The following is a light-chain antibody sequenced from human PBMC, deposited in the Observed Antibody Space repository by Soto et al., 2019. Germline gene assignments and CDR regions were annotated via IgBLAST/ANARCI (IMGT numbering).Light chain of an antibody. V-gene: IGKV3-11*01. CDR3: QQRSNRPPGIT. CDR1: QSVSSY. J-gene: IGKJ5*01. Sequence: EILLTQSPGTLSLSPGERATLSFRASQSVSSYLAWYQQITGQAPRLLIYDASTRATGIPARFSGSGSGTDFTLTISSLEPEDFAVYYRQQRSNRPPGITFGQGTRLEIK. CDR2: DAS.